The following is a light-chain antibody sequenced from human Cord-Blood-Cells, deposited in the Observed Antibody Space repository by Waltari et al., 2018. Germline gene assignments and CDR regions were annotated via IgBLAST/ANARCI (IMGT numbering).Light chain of an antibody. J-gene: IGLJ1*01. CDR3: SSYTSSSTYV. V-gene: IGLV2-14*01. CDR2: DVS. Sequence: QSALTQPASVAGSPGVSIAIPCTGNSNDVGGYNYVSWYQQHPGKAPKLMIYDVSKRPSGVSNRFSGSKSGNTASLTFSGLQAEDEADYYCSSYTSSSTYVFGTGTKVTVL. CDR1: SNDVGGYNY.